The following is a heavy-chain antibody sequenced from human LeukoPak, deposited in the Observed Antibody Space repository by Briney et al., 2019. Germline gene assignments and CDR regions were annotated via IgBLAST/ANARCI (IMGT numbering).Heavy chain of an antibody. CDR2: VHYTWNT. V-gene: IGHV4-59*01. D-gene: IGHD5/OR15-5a*01. CDR1: GDSIGSYH. Sequence: SETLSFTCSVSGDSIGSYHWSWIRQPPGKGLEWIGHVHYTWNTKYNPSLTGRVSISLDRSKNQFALSLSSLTAADTAVYYCARVASKGGMDVWGQGTTVIVSS. J-gene: IGHJ6*02. CDR3: ARVASKGGMDV.